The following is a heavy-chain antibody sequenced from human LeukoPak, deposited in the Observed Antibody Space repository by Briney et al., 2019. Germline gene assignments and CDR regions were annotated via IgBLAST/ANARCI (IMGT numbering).Heavy chain of an antibody. CDR2: MNPNSGNT. D-gene: IGHD2-2*01. CDR3: ARVDIVVVPAAIPYYYYYMDV. CDR1: GYTFTSYD. V-gene: IGHV1-8*03. J-gene: IGHJ6*03. Sequence: APVKVSCKASGYTFTSYDINWVRQATGQGLEWMGWMNPNSGNTGYAQKFQGRVTITRNTSISTAYMELSSLRSEDTAVYYCARVDIVVVPAAIPYYYYYMDVWGKGTTVTVSS.